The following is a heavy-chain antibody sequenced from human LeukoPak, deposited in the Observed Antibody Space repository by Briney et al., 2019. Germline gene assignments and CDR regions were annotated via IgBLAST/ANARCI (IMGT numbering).Heavy chain of an antibody. CDR2: INTDGSTT. J-gene: IGHJ5*02. CDR1: GFTFSRYC. V-gene: IGHV3-74*01. D-gene: IGHD3-22*01. Sequence: GGSLRLSCAVSGFTFSRYCIHWVRQAPGKGLEWVSRINTDGSTTNYADSVKGRFTISRDNAKNAVYLQMNSLRAEDTAVYYCARVLSGSWDWFDPWGQGTLVTVSS. CDR3: ARVLSGSWDWFDP.